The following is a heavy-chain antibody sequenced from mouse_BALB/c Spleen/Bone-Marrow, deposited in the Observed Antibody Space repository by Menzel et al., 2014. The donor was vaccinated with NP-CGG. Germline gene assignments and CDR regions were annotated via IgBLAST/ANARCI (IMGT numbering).Heavy chain of an antibody. CDR2: IYPGSGNT. V-gene: IGHV1-84*02. CDR3: ANLGRYAMDY. Sequence: QVRLKQSGPELVKPGASVKMSCKASGYTFTDYYINWVKQKPGQGLKWIGWIYPGSGNTKYNEKFKGKATLTVDTSSSTAYMQLSSLTSEDTAVYFCANLGRYAMDYWGQGTSVTVSS. CDR1: GYTFTDYY. D-gene: IGHD3-1*01. J-gene: IGHJ4*01.